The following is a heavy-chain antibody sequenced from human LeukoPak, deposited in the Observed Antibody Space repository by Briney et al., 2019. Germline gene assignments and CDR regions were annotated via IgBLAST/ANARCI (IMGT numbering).Heavy chain of an antibody. J-gene: IGHJ4*02. Sequence: GASVKVSCKASGGTFSSYAISWVRQAPGQGLEWMGRIIPILDIANYAQKFQGRVTITADKSTTTAYMELSSLRSEDTAVYYCARGGGIYCSSTSCYVDYWGQGTLVTVSS. CDR2: IIPILDIA. V-gene: IGHV1-69*04. D-gene: IGHD2-2*01. CDR3: ARGGGIYCSSTSCYVDY. CDR1: GGTFSSYA.